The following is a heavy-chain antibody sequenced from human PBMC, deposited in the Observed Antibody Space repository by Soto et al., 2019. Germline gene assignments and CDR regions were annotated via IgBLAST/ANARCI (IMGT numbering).Heavy chain of an antibody. Sequence: PGEAPKTSWNGPGYSLPSYWISWVRQPPGKGLGWMGSMDPRDSYTNDSQSFQGHVTISADKSISTAYLQWSTLKASDTAMYYCARHERLYSSSWYDYYYGMDAWGQGTTVTVSS. CDR3: ARHERLYSSSWYDYYYGMDA. CDR2: MDPRDSYT. CDR1: GYSLPSYW. D-gene: IGHD6-13*01. V-gene: IGHV5-10-1*01. J-gene: IGHJ6*02.